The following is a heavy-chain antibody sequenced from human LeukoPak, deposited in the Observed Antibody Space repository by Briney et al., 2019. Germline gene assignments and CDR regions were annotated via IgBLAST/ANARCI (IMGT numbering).Heavy chain of an antibody. Sequence: PGRSLRLSCGASGFTFSSYSMNWVRQAPGKGLEWVSSISSSSSYIYYADSVKGRFTISRDNAKNSLYLQMNSLRAEDTAVYYCAREYSSSWLYFDYWGQGTLVTVSS. CDR2: ISSSSSYI. CDR3: AREYSSSWLYFDY. V-gene: IGHV3-21*01. J-gene: IGHJ4*02. CDR1: GFTFSSYS. D-gene: IGHD6-13*01.